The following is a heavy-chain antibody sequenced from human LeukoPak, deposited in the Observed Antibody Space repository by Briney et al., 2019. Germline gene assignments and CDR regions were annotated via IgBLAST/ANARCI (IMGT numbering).Heavy chain of an antibody. CDR3: ARHSSDYDILTGLDY. CDR2: IYYSGST. J-gene: IGHJ4*02. D-gene: IGHD3-9*01. Sequence: PSQTLSLTCAVSGGSISSGGYSWSWIRQPPGKGLEWIGYIYYSGSTNYNPSLKSRVTISVDTSKNQFSLKLSSVTAADTAVYYCARHSSDYDILTGLDYWGQGTLVTVSS. CDR1: GGSISSGGYS. V-gene: IGHV4-30-4*07.